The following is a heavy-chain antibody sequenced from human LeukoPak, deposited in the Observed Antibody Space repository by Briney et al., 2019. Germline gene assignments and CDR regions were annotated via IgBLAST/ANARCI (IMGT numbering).Heavy chain of an antibody. CDR3: ARNATVIRALRFLERGGWFDP. CDR1: GYSIRSDSY. J-gene: IGHJ5*02. V-gene: IGHV4-38-2*01. Sequence: KPSETLSLTCDVSGYSIRSDSYWGWVRQPPGKGLEWIASISHTGSTYYNPSLESRVTMSVDTSKNQFSLNLSSVTAADTAVYYCARNATVIRALRFLERGGWFDPWGQGTLVTVSS. D-gene: IGHD3-3*01. CDR2: ISHTGST.